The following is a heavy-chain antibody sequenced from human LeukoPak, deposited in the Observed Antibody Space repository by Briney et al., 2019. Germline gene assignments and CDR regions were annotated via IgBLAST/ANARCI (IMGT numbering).Heavy chain of an antibody. V-gene: IGHV1-18*01. J-gene: IGHJ4*02. CDR2: MSACNGNT. CDR1: GYTFTSYG. D-gene: IGHD6-13*01. CDR3: ARGGAAAGVFDY. Sequence: ASVKVSCKASGYTFTSYGISWVRQAPGQGLEWMGWMSACNGNTNYAQKLQGRVTMTTDTSTSTADMELRSLRSDDTAVYYCARGGAAAGVFDYWGQGTLVTVSS.